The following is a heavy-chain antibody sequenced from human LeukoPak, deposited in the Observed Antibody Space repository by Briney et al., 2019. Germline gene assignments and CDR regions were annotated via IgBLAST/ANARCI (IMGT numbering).Heavy chain of an antibody. J-gene: IGHJ6*03. Sequence: SETLSLTCTVSGGSMNSYYWNWIRQPAGKGLEWIGRIYHAGSTNYNPSLESRVTMSVDTSKNEFTLKVTSVTAEDTAVYYCAKAAAGRGDYYYMDVWGKGTTVTVSS. D-gene: IGHD6-13*01. CDR2: IYHAGST. CDR3: AKAAAGRGDYYYMDV. V-gene: IGHV4-4*07. CDR1: GGSMNSYY.